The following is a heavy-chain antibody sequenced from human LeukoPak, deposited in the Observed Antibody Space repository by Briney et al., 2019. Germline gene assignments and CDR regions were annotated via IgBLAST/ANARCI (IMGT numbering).Heavy chain of an antibody. V-gene: IGHV3-30*09. Sequence: GGSLRLSCAASGFTFSSYAVHWVRQAPGKGLEWVAVISYDGSNKYYADSVKGRFAISRDNAKNSLYLQMNSLRAEDTAVYYCARDSYYDILTGYLRYFDYWGQGTLVTVSS. J-gene: IGHJ4*02. CDR1: GFTFSSYA. D-gene: IGHD3-9*01. CDR3: ARDSYYDILTGYLRYFDY. CDR2: ISYDGSNK.